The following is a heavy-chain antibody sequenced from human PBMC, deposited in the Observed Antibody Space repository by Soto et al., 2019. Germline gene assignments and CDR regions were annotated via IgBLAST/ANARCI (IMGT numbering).Heavy chain of an antibody. V-gene: IGHV1-3*01. CDR2: INGGTGQT. Sequence: ASGKVSCKASGYTFTTHAMHWVRQAPGQSLEWMGWINGGTGQTKHSQRFQGRVNITRDTSASTAYMELSSLRSDDTAVYYCAPRRGGYTSSGGGGFDVWGQGTLVTVSS. CDR1: GYTFTTHA. D-gene: IGHD6-25*01. CDR3: APRRGGYTSSGGGGFDV. J-gene: IGHJ1*01.